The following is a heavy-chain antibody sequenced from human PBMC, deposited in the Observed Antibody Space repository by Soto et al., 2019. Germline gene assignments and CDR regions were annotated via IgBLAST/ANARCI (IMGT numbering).Heavy chain of an antibody. V-gene: IGHV3-49*03. CDR3: SRDGDYYGLDV. CDR2: TTSPAYGGTT. J-gene: IGHJ6*02. D-gene: IGHD3-3*01. CDR1: GFTSFDYG. Sequence: GGSLRLSCSFSGFTSFDYGLTFFRHSPGKGLEWVGFTTSPAYGGTTEYAASVKGRFIISRDDSKSVAYLQMNSLQTEDTAIYYCSRDGDYYGLDVWGRGTTVIVSS.